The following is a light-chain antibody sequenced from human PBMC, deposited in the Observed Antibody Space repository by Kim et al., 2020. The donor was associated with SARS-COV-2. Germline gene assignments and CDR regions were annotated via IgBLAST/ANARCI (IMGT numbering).Light chain of an antibody. CDR3: SSYTISNTLVV. CDR1: SSDIGGYNY. Sequence: QSITISCTGTSSDIGGYNYVSWYQQHPGKAPKLMIYVVTNRPSGVSNRFSGSKSGNTASLTISGLQAEDEADYYCSSYTISNTLVVFGGGTQLTVL. V-gene: IGLV2-14*03. J-gene: IGLJ3*02. CDR2: VVT.